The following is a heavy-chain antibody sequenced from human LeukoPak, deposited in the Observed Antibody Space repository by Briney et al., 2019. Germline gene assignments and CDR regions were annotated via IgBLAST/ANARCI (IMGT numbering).Heavy chain of an antibody. D-gene: IGHD6-13*01. CDR3: ARGGSPYSSSWYAPNYYYYYYMDV. Sequence: GASVKVSCKASGGTFSSYAISWVRQAPGQGLEWMGWINPNSGGTNYAQKFQGRVTMTRDTSISTAYMELSRLRSDDTAVYYCARGGSPYSSSWYAPNYYYYYYMDVWGKGTTVTVSS. CDR1: GGTFSSYA. J-gene: IGHJ6*03. CDR2: INPNSGGT. V-gene: IGHV1-2*02.